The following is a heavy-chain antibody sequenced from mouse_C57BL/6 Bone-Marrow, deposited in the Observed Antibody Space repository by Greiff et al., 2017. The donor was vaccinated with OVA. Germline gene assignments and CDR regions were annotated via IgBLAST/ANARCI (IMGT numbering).Heavy chain of an antibody. J-gene: IGHJ2*01. CDR3: ARKDDFDY. CDR1: GYAFTNYL. Sequence: LQESGAELVRPGTSVKVSCKASGYAFTNYLIEWVKQRPGQGLEWIGVINPGSGGTNYNEKFKGKATLTADKSSSTAYMQLSSLTSEDSAVYFCARKDDFDYWGQGTTLTVSS. V-gene: IGHV1-54*01. CDR2: INPGSGGT.